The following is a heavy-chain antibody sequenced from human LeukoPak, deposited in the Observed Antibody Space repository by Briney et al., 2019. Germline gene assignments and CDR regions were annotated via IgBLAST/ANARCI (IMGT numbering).Heavy chain of an antibody. CDR1: GGSFSGYY. CDR2: ISHTGNT. D-gene: IGHD1-1*01. V-gene: IGHV4-34*01. CDR3: ARVTGTTPFDY. Sequence: PSETLSLTCAVYGGSFSGYYWSWIRQPPGKGLEWIGEISHTGNTNYNPSLESRVTISVDTSKNQFSLKLSSVTAADTAVYFCARVTGTTPFDYWGQGSLVTVSS. J-gene: IGHJ4*02.